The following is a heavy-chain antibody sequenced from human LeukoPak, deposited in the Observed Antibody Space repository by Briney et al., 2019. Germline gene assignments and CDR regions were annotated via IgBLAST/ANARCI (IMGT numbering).Heavy chain of an antibody. CDR3: ARVRGSYAFDY. Sequence: KSGGSLRLSCAASGFTFTDYYMSWIRQAPGKGLEWISYISSSGSTKYHADSVKGRFTISRDNAKNSLYLQMNSLRAEDTAVYYCARVRGSYAFDYCGQGTLVTVSS. J-gene: IGHJ4*02. CDR1: GFTFTDYY. CDR2: ISSSGSTK. V-gene: IGHV3-11*04. D-gene: IGHD1-26*01.